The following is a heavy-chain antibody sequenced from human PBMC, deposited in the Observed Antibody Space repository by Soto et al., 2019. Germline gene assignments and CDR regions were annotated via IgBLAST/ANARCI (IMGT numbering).Heavy chain of an antibody. J-gene: IGHJ4*02. CDR1: GFSLSTGGVG. Sequence: QITLKESGPALVKPTQTLTLTCTFSGFSLSTGGVGVGWIRQPPGKALEWLALIYWDDDKRYSPSLKSRLTLTKDTPKNQVVLTMTNMDPVDTATYYCARAQWFGDPFDYWGQGTLVTVSS. V-gene: IGHV2-5*02. CDR2: IYWDDDK. D-gene: IGHD3-10*01. CDR3: ARAQWFGDPFDY.